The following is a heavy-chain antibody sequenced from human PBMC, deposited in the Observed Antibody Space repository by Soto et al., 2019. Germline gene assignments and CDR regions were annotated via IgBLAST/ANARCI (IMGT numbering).Heavy chain of an antibody. J-gene: IGHJ4*02. V-gene: IGHV4-34*01. CDR3: ARGRYRYGPDY. CDR1: GGSFGSYS. D-gene: IGHD5-18*01. Sequence: PSETLSLTCAVYGGSFGSYSCSWLRQPPGKGLQWIGEINHSRSTNYNPSLKSRVTISLDTSKNQLSLKLSSVTAADTAVYYCARGRYRYGPDYWGQGILVTVSS. CDR2: INHSRST.